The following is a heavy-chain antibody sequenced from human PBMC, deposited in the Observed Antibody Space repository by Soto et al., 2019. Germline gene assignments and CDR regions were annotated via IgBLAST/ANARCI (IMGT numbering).Heavy chain of an antibody. Sequence: QVQLVESGGGVVQPGRSLRLSCAASGFTFSSYGMHWVRQAPGKGLEWVAVIWYDGSNKYYADSVKGRFTISRDNSKNTLYLQMNSLRVEDTAVYYCARDYRETYYYDSSGYYYGPASELDPWGQGTLVTVSS. J-gene: IGHJ5*02. CDR2: IWYDGSNK. D-gene: IGHD3-22*01. V-gene: IGHV3-33*01. CDR1: GFTFSSYG. CDR3: ARDYRETYYYDSSGYYYGPASELDP.